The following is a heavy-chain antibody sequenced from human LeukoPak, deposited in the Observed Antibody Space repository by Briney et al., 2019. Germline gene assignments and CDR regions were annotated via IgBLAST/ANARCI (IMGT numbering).Heavy chain of an antibody. D-gene: IGHD4-23*01. CDR1: GLTFTNHA. V-gene: IGHV3-23*01. CDR2: ISDSGGAT. J-gene: IGHJ5*02. Sequence: GGSLRLSCAASGLTFTNHAMTWGRQAPGKGLEWVSTISDSGGATYYVDSVKGRFTISRDNSKNTVYLQMNSLRVEDTAVYYCARGAKLLWFDPWGQGTLVSVSS. CDR3: ARGAKLLWFDP.